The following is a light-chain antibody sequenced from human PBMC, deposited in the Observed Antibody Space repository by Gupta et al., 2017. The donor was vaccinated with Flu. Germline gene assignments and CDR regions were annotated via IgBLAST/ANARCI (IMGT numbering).Light chain of an antibody. Sequence: ERATLSCRASHSISNRYLGWYQQKPGQAPRLLIYTTSTVASGIPDRFAGSGSGTDFTLTISSLEPEDFAVYYCQNCGDSPFTFGPWTRVDIK. CDR3: QNCGDSPFT. J-gene: IGKJ3*01. V-gene: IGKV3-20*01. CDR2: TTS. CDR1: HSISNRY.